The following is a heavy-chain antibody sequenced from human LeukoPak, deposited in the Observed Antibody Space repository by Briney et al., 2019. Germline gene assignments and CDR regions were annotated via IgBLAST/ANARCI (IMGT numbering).Heavy chain of an antibody. V-gene: IGHV1-24*01. D-gene: IGHD1-26*01. CDR2: FDPEDGET. Sequence: ASVKVSRKVSGYTLTELSMHWVRQAPGTGLEWVGGFDPEDGETIYAQKFQGRVTMTEDTSTDTAYMELSSLRSEDTAVYYCATDIRWELLRQFDYWGQGTLVTVSS. CDR1: GYTLTELS. J-gene: IGHJ4*02. CDR3: ATDIRWELLRQFDY.